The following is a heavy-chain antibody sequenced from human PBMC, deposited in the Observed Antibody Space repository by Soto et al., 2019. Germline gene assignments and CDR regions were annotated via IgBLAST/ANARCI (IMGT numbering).Heavy chain of an antibody. CDR3: TRGYGDSVRDY. Sequence: EVQLVESGGGLVQPGGSLKLSCAVSGFTFSGSAMHWVRQASGKGLEWVGRIRSKSNSYATAYAASVKGRFTISRDDSKNTAYLQMNSLNTEDTAVYYCTRGYGDSVRDYWGQGTLVTVSS. J-gene: IGHJ4*02. V-gene: IGHV3-73*01. CDR2: IRSKSNSYAT. D-gene: IGHD4-17*01. CDR1: GFTFSGSA.